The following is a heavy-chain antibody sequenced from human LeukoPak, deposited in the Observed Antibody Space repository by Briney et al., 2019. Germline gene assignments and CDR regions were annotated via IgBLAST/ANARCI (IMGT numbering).Heavy chain of an antibody. J-gene: IGHJ4*02. CDR2: IYYSGST. D-gene: IGHD3-3*01. CDR1: GGSISSSSYY. CDR3: ARTHAFGYFDY. Sequence: SETLSLTCTVSGGSISSSSYYWGWIRQPPGKGLEWIGSIYYSGSTYYNPSLKSRVTISVDTSKNQFSLKLSSVTAADTAVYYCARTHAFGYFDYWGQGTLVTVSS. V-gene: IGHV4-39*07.